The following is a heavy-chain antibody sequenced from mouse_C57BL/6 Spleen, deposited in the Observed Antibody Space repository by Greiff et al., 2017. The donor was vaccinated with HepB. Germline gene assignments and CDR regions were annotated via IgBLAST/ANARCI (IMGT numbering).Heavy chain of an antibody. J-gene: IGHJ4*01. CDR3: ARHEGATVVATDYAMDY. CDR1: GYTFTEYT. V-gene: IGHV1-62-2*01. Sequence: QVQLKESGAELVKPGASVKLSCKASGYTFTEYTIHWVKQRSGQGLEWIGWFYPGSGSIKYNEKFKDKATLTADKSSSTVYMELSRLTSEDSAVYFCARHEGATVVATDYAMDYWGQGTSVTVSS. CDR2: FYPGSGSI. D-gene: IGHD1-1*01.